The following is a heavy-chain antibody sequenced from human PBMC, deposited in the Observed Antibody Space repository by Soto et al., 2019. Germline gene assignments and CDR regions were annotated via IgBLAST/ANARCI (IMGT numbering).Heavy chain of an antibody. V-gene: IGHV4-34*01. CDR1: GGSFSGYY. Sequence: SETLSLTCAVYGGSFSGYYWSWIRQPPGKGLEWIGEINHSGSTNYNPSLKSRVTISVDTSKNQFSLKLSSVTAADTAVYYCARGRTRSYGSGSYYNQANYYYYYYMDVWGKGTTVT. D-gene: IGHD3-10*01. J-gene: IGHJ6*03. CDR3: ARGRTRSYGSGSYYNQANYYYYYYMDV. CDR2: INHSGST.